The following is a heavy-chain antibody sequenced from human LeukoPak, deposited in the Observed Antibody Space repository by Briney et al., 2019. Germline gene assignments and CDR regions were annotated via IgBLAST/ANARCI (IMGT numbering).Heavy chain of an antibody. V-gene: IGHV1-2*02. J-gene: IGHJ4*02. CDR2: INPNSGGT. CDR3: AREARFRGYYGSGSYFDY. Sequence: ASVKVSCKASGYTFTGYYMHWVRQAPGQGLEWMGWINPNSGGTNYAQKSQGRVTMTRDTSISTAYMELSRLRSDDTAVSYCAREARFRGYYGSGSYFDYWGQGTLVTVSS. D-gene: IGHD3-10*01. CDR1: GYTFTGYY.